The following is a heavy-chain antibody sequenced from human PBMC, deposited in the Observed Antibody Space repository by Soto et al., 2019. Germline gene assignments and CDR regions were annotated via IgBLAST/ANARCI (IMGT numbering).Heavy chain of an antibody. Sequence: ASLKVSCKASGYTFTSYGISWVRQAPGQGLEWMGWISAYNGNTNYAQKLQGRVTMTTDTSTSTAYMELRSLRSDGTAVYYCARVAARDYYYYGMDVWGQGTKVTVSS. D-gene: IGHD6-6*01. CDR1: GYTFTSYG. J-gene: IGHJ6*02. CDR3: ARVAARDYYYYGMDV. CDR2: ISAYNGNT. V-gene: IGHV1-18*04.